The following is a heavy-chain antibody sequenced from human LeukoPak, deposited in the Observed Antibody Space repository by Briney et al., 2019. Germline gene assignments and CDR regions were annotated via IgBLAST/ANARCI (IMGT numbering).Heavy chain of an antibody. CDR2: IHYDGSDK. D-gene: IGHD4-23*01. CDR1: GFTFSGYG. J-gene: IGHJ4*02. CDR3: AKDLGNSFDY. Sequence: PGGSLRLSCAASGFTFSGYGMHWVRQAPGKGLEWVAFIHYDGSDKYYADSVKGRFTISRDNSKNTLYLQMNSLRAEVKAVYYCAKDLGNSFDYWGQGTLVTVSS. V-gene: IGHV3-30*02.